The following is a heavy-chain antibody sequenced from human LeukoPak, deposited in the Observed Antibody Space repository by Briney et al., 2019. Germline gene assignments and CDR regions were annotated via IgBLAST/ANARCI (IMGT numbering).Heavy chain of an antibody. D-gene: IGHD3-22*01. Sequence: GASVKVSCKASGYTFTSYGIIWVRQAPGQGLEWMGWISAYNGNTNYAQKLQGRVTMTTDTSTSTAYMELRSLRSDDTAVYYCARVSYYYDSSGYHDYWGQGTLVTVSS. CDR3: ARVSYYYDSSGYHDY. J-gene: IGHJ4*02. CDR1: GYTFTSYG. V-gene: IGHV1-18*01. CDR2: ISAYNGNT.